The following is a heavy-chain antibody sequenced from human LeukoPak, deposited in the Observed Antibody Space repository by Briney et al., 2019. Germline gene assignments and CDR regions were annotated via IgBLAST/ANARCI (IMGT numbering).Heavy chain of an antibody. J-gene: IGHJ4*02. CDR2: ISYDGSNK. Sequence: GGSLRLSCAASGFTFSNHGMHWVRQAPGKGLEWVALISYDGSNKYYADSVKGRFIISRDNSKNTLYLQMNSLRAEDTAVYYCAKVGNNWDFDYWGQGTLVTVSS. CDR3: AKVGNNWDFDY. CDR1: GFTFSNHG. D-gene: IGHD1-1*01. V-gene: IGHV3-30*18.